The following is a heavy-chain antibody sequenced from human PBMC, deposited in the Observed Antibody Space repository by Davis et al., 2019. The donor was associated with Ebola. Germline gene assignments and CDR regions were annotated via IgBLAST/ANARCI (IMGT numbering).Heavy chain of an antibody. J-gene: IGHJ4*02. D-gene: IGHD3-22*01. Sequence: PSETLSLTCAVSGYSISSDYYWGWIRQSPVKGLEWIASINHAGITYYNPSLKSRVTISVDMSKNQFSLKLKSLTAADTAVYYGGRDRPSGYYDYWGQGTLVTVSS. CDR1: GYSISSDYY. CDR2: INHAGIT. V-gene: IGHV4-38-2*02. CDR3: GRDRPSGYYDY.